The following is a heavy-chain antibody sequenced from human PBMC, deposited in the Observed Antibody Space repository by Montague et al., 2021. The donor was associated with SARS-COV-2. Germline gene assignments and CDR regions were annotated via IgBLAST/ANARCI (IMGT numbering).Heavy chain of an antibody. Sequence: SETLSLTCSVSGDSISRYYWSWIRQSDGKGLEWIGRIYTGGYVNYNPALQSRVSMSVDTSKSQVSLNVTSVTAADTAVYYSARAIWHLDVWGRGILVTVSS. J-gene: IGHJ2*01. CDR1: GDSISRYY. CDR3: ARAIWHLDV. CDR2: IYTGGYV. V-gene: IGHV4-4*07.